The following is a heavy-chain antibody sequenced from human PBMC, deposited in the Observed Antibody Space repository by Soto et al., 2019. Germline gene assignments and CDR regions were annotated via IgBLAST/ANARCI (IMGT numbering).Heavy chain of an antibody. Sequence: SGPTLVNPTQTLTLTCTFSGFSLSTSGMCVSWIRQPPGKALEWLALIDWDDDKYYSTSLKTRLTISKDTSKNQVVLTMTNMDPVATSKYYCARIRITMVRGVIAYYYCMDVWCQGTTVTVSS. D-gene: IGHD3-10*01. CDR2: IDWDDDK. V-gene: IGHV2-70*01. CDR1: GFSLSTSGMC. CDR3: ARIRITMVRGVIAYYYCMDV. J-gene: IGHJ6*02.